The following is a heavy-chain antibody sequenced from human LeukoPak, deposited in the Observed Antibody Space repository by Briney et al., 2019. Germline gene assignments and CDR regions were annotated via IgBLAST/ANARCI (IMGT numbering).Heavy chain of an antibody. V-gene: IGHV1-2*02. CDR1: GYTFTGYY. CDR2: INPNSGGT. D-gene: IGHD3-22*01. CDR3: ARDPVIVVVGWFDP. Sequence: ASVTVSCKASGYTFTGYYMHWVRQAPGQGLEWMGWINPNSGGTNYAQKFQGRVTMTRDTSISTAYMELSRLRSDDTAVYYCARDPVIVVVGWFDPWGQGTLVTVSS. J-gene: IGHJ5*02.